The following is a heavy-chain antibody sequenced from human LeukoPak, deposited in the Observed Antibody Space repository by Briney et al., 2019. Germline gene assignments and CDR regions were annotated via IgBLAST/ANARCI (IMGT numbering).Heavy chain of an antibody. D-gene: IGHD3-10*01. J-gene: IGHJ6*02. CDR1: GGTFSSYA. Sequence: ASVKVSCKASGGTFSSYAISWVRQAPGQGLEWMGRIIPILGIANYAQKFQGRVTITADKSTSTAYMELSSLRSEDTAVYYCAREPAGGSGSYYYYGMDVWGQGTTVTVSS. CDR3: AREPAGGSGSYYYYGMDV. V-gene: IGHV1-69*04. CDR2: IIPILGIA.